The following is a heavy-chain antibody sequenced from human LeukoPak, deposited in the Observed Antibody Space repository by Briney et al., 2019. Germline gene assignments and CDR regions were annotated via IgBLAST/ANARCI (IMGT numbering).Heavy chain of an antibody. CDR3: ARGQRGYSYGYLY. J-gene: IGHJ4*02. CDR1: GFTFSSYS. D-gene: IGHD5-18*01. CDR2: ISSSSSYI. Sequence: GGSLRLSCAASGFTFSSYSMNWVRQAPGKGLEWVSSISSSSSYIYYADSVKGRFTISRDNAKNSLYLKMNSLRAEDTAVYYCARGQRGYSYGYLYWGQGTLVTVSS. V-gene: IGHV3-21*01.